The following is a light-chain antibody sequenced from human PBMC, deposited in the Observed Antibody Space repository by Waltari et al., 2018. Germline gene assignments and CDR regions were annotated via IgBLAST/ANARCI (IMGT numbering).Light chain of an antibody. J-gene: IGLJ3*02. CDR3: AAWDDSLNGWV. CDR1: SSNIGNNA. V-gene: IGLV1-36*01. Sequence: QSVLPQPPSVSEAPRQRVTISCSGSSSNIGNNAVTWYQQPPGKAPKLLIYYDDLLPSGVSDRFSGSKSGTSASLAISGLQSEDEADYYCAAWDDSLNGWVFGGGTKLTVL. CDR2: YDD.